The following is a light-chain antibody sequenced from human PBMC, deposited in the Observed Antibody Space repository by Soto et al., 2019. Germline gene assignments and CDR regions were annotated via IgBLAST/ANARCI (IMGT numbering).Light chain of an antibody. J-gene: IGKJ1*01. CDR1: QSVSSN. V-gene: IGKV3-15*01. CDR2: GAS. CDR3: QQYNNWWT. Sequence: EIVMTQSPATLSVSPGERATLSCRASQSVSSNLAWYQQKPGQAPRLLIYGASTRATDIPARFSGSGSGTEFTLTISSLQSEDVAVYYCQQYNNWWTFGQGTKLDIK.